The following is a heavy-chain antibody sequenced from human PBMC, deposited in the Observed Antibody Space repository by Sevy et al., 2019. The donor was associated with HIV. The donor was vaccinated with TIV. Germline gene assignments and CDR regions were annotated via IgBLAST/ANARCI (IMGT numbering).Heavy chain of an antibody. J-gene: IGHJ3*02. CDR1: GYTFTDYY. CDR3: AGEGMTADAFDI. V-gene: IGHV1-2*06. CDR2: INPNSGGT. Sequence: ASVTVSCKASGYTFTDYYLHWVRQAPGQGLAWMGRINPNSGGTSSAQNFQVRVTMTRDTSISTAYMELSRLRSDDTAVYYCAGEGMTADAFDIWGQGTMVTVSS. D-gene: IGHD1-20*01.